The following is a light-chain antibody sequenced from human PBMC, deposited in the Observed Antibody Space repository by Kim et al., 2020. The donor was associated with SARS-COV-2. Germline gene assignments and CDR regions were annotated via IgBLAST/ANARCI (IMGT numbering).Light chain of an antibody. J-gene: IGKJ4*01. Sequence: SPGERATLSCRASQTISDNLAWYQQKPGQAPRLLIYGASTRATGIPARFSGSESGTEFTLTISSLQSEDFAVYYCQQYDNWPLTFGGGTKVDIK. CDR2: GAS. CDR3: QQYDNWPLT. CDR1: QTISDN. V-gene: IGKV3-15*01.